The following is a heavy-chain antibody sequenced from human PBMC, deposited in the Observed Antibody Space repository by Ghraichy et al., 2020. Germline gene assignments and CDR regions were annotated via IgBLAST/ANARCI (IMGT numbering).Heavy chain of an antibody. CDR1: GGTFSSYA. CDR3: ARDLPAGIVGATSDFDY. Sequence: SVKVSCKASGGTFSSYAISWVRQAPGQGLEWMGRIIPILGIANYAQKFQGRVTITADKSTSTAYMELSSLRSEDTAVYYCARDLPAGIVGATSDFDYWGQGTLVTVSS. V-gene: IGHV1-69*04. J-gene: IGHJ4*02. D-gene: IGHD1-26*01. CDR2: IIPILGIA.